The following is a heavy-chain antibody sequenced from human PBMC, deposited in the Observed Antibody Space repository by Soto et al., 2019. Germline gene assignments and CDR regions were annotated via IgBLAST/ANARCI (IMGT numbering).Heavy chain of an antibody. CDR2: LNNYGNT. V-gene: IGHV4-4*07. D-gene: IGHD1-7*01. Sequence: LSLTCTVSGGSISSYRWSWIRQPAGKGLEWIGRLNNYGNTHYNHSLKSRVTVSVDTCRNQFFLTLRSVTAADSAVYHCGRESGETWDYEASWGQGTPVTVSS. J-gene: IGHJ5*02. CDR1: GGSISSYR. CDR3: GRESGETWDYEAS.